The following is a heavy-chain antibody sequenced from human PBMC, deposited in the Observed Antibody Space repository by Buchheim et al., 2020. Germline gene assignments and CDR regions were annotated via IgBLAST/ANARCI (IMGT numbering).Heavy chain of an antibody. D-gene: IGHD6-19*01. Sequence: QVQLVESGGGVVQPGRSLRLSCAASGFTFSSYGMHWVRQAPGKGLEWVAVIWYDGSNKYYADSVKGRFTISRDNSKNTLYLQMNSLRAEDTAMYYCARDGAIAVAGTDYFDYWGQGTL. CDR2: IWYDGSNK. V-gene: IGHV3-33*01. CDR1: GFTFSSYG. J-gene: IGHJ4*02. CDR3: ARDGAIAVAGTDYFDY.